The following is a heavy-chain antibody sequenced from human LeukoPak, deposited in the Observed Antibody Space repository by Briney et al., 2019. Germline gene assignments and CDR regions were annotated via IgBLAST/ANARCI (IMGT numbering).Heavy chain of an antibody. Sequence: SETLSLTCAVYGGSFSGYYWSWIRQPPGKGLEWIGEINHNGSTNYNPSLKSRVTISVDTSKNQFSLKLSSVTAADTAVYYCARANCSGGSCYFDYWGQGTLVTVSS. CDR1: GGSFSGYY. CDR3: ARANCSGGSCYFDY. D-gene: IGHD2-15*01. CDR2: INHNGST. J-gene: IGHJ4*02. V-gene: IGHV4-34*01.